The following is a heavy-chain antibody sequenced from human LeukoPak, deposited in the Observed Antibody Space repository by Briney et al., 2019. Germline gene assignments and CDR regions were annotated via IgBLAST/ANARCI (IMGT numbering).Heavy chain of an antibody. CDR1: GGXFSSYA. D-gene: IGHD2-21*02. V-gene: IGHV1-69*01. Sequence: SVKVSCMASGGXFSSYAISWVRQAPGQGLEWMGGIIPIFGTANYAQKFQGRVTITADESTSTAYMELSSLRSEDTAVYYCASLYCGGDCPWNAFDIWGQGTMVTVSS. CDR2: IIPIFGTA. J-gene: IGHJ3*02. CDR3: ASLYCGGDCPWNAFDI.